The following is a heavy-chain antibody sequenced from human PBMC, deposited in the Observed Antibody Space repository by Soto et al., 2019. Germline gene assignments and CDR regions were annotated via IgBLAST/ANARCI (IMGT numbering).Heavy chain of an antibody. V-gene: IGHV3-30*03. CDR2: ISYDGSNK. D-gene: IGHD3-10*01. Sequence: PGGSLRLSCAASGLTFSSYGMHWVRQAPGKGLEWVAVISYDGSNKYYADSVKGRFTISRDNSKNTLYLQMNSLRAEDTAVYYCAIVPSPLLWFGELSPDYWGQGTLVPVSS. CDR3: AIVPSPLLWFGELSPDY. CDR1: GLTFSSYG. J-gene: IGHJ4*02.